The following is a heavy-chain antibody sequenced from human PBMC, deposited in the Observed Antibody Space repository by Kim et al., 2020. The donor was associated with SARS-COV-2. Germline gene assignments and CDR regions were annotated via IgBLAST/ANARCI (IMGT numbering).Heavy chain of an antibody. D-gene: IGHD5-12*01. CDR1: GYTFTSYG. Sequence: ASVKVSCKASGYTFTSYGISWVRQAPGQGLEWMGWISAYNGNTNYAQKLQGRVTMTTDTSTSTAYMELRSLRSDDTAVYYCARGGRGSSAVKAAIAFDIWGQGTMVTVSS. CDR3: ARGGRGSSAVKAAIAFDI. CDR2: ISAYNGNT. V-gene: IGHV1-18*01. J-gene: IGHJ3*02.